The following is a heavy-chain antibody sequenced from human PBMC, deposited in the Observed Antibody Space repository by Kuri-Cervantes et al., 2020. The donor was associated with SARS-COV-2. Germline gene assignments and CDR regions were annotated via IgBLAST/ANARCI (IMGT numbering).Heavy chain of an antibody. CDR1: GYTFTSYY. J-gene: IGHJ4*02. CDR2: ISAYNDNT. Sequence: ASVKVFCKASGYTFTSYYMHWVRQAPGQRLEWMGWISAYNDNTNYAQKIQGRVTMTTDTSTSTAYMELRSLRSDDTAVYYCARVGLMITFGGVIVIPPDYWGQGTLVTVSS. V-gene: IGHV1-18*04. CDR3: ARVGLMITFGGVIVIPPDY. D-gene: IGHD3-16*02.